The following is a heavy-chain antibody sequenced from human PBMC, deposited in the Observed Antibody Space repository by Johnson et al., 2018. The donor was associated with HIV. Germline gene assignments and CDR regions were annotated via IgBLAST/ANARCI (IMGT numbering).Heavy chain of an antibody. CDR3: AKNQEVSREDAFDI. D-gene: IGHD3-3*02. Sequence: VQLVESGGGLVQPGGSLRLSCAASGFTFSSYWMSWVRQAPGTGLEWVANIKQDGSEKYYVASVKGRFTISRDNAKNSLYLQMNSLRAEDTAVYYCAKNQEVSREDAFDIWGQGTMVTVSS. V-gene: IGHV3-7*03. J-gene: IGHJ3*02. CDR1: GFTFSSYW. CDR2: IKQDGSEK.